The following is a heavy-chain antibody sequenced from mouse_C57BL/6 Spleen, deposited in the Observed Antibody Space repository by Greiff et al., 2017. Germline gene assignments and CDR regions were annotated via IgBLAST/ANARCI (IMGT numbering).Heavy chain of an antibody. D-gene: IGHD2-3*01. CDR3: TSHDGYYWFAY. CDR2: IIPNSGST. J-gene: IGHJ3*01. V-gene: IGHV1-64*01. Sequence: QVQLKQPGAELVKPGASVKLSCKASGYTFTSYWMHWVKQRPGQGLEWIGMIIPNSGSTNYNEKFKSKATLTVDKSSSTAYMQLSSLTSEDSAVYYSTSHDGYYWFAYWGQGTLVTVSA. CDR1: GYTFTSYW.